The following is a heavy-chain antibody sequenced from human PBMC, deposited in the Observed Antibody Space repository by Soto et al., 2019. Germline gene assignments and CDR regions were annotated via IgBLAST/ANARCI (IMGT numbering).Heavy chain of an antibody. J-gene: IGHJ4*02. CDR1: GFTFSSYG. CDR3: ARDPQTYCTNGVCYPTHFDY. V-gene: IGHV3-33*01. CDR2: IWYDGSNK. Sequence: QVQLVESGGGVVQPGRSLRLSCAASGFTFSSYGMHWVRQAPGKGLEWVAVIWYDGSNKYYADSVKGRFTISRDNSKNTLYLQMNSLRAEDTAVYYCARDPQTYCTNGVCYPTHFDYWGQGTLVTVSS. D-gene: IGHD2-8*01.